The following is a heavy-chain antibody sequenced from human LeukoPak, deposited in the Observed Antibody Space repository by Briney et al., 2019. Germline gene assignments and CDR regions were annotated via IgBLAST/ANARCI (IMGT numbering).Heavy chain of an antibody. J-gene: IGHJ4*02. V-gene: IGHV1-46*01. CDR3: AMWEIDY. CDR1: EYTFTSYY. D-gene: IGHD1-26*01. Sequence: ASVKVSCKASEYTFTSYYMHWVRQAPGQGLEWMGTINPRGGSTNYAQKFQDRVTMTRDTSTSTVYMELSSLRSEDTAVYYCAMWEIDYWGQGTLVTVSS. CDR2: INPRGGST.